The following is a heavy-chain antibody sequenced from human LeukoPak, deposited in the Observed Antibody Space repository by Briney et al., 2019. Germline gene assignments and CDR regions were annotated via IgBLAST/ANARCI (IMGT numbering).Heavy chain of an antibody. J-gene: IGHJ2*01. V-gene: IGHV3-48*01. Sequence: GGSLRLSCAASGSTFSSYNINWVRQAPGKGLEWVSYISSGSGTIYYADSVKGRFTISRDNAKNSLFLQMNSLRAEDTAVYYCAALRGLKNWYFDLWGRGTLVTVSS. D-gene: IGHD4-17*01. CDR1: GSTFSSYN. CDR3: AALRGLKNWYFDL. CDR2: ISSGSGTI.